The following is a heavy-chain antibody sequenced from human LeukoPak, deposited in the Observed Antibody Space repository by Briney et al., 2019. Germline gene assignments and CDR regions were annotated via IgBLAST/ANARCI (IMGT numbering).Heavy chain of an antibody. D-gene: IGHD3-10*01. CDR1: GFTFSSYA. Sequence: GGSLRLSCAASGFTFSSYAMHWVRQALGKGLEWVSSISSSSSYIYYADSVKGRFTISRDNAKNSLYLQMNSLRAEDTAVYYCAKDRGWFGGSLANFDYWGQGTLVTVSS. CDR3: AKDRGWFGGSLANFDY. J-gene: IGHJ4*02. CDR2: ISSSSSYI. V-gene: IGHV3-21*04.